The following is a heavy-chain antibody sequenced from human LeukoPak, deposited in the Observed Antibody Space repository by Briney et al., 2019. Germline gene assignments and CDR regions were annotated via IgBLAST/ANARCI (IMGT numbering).Heavy chain of an antibody. V-gene: IGHV1-18*01. J-gene: IGHJ4*02. CDR2: IDAKAGDT. CDR1: GFTLTRHH. CDR3: VREDWGSGTIIDY. D-gene: IGHD1-14*01. Sequence: ASLKVSCTASGFTLTRHHISWVRQAPGQGLEWMGWIDAKAGDTIYAQRFQGTVTMTRDTSTTTVFLELRSLRLDDTAVYYCVREDWGSGTIIDYWGQGTLATVSS.